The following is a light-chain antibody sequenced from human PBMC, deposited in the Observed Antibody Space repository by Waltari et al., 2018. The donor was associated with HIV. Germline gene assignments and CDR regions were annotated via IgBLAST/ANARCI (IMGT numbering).Light chain of an antibody. J-gene: IGKJ1*01. CDR3: QQYAFSPVT. V-gene: IGKV3-20*01. CDR1: QSVDSHY. CDR2: GAS. Sequence: EVVMTQSPATLSVSPGERATLSCRPSQSVDSHYLAWYQQKPGQAPRLLIYGASNRAIGIPDRFSGSGSGTDFTLTISRLEPEDFAVYYCQQYAFSPVTFGQGTKVGIK.